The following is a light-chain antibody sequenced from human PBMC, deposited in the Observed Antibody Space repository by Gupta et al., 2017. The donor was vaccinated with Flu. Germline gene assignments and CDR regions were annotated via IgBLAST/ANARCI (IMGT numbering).Light chain of an antibody. CDR3: MQRTHWPPVT. CDR2: EIA. Sequence: KSSESLRANDGKTCFNWFHQRPGQSPRRLMYEIAKRDSGVPDRFSGRGSGTDFTLEISRVEAEDVGVYYCMQRTHWPPVTFGQGTRLEI. V-gene: IGKV2-30*01. CDR1: ESLRANDGKTC. J-gene: IGKJ5*01.